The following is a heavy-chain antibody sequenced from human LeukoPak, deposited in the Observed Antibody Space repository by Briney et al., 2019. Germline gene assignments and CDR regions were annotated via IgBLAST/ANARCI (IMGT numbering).Heavy chain of an antibody. CDR2: IFYSGNI. CDR3: ARRRSGSSYVDY. V-gene: IGHV4-28*05. D-gene: IGHD1-26*01. CDR1: GYSLSSTNW. J-gene: IGHJ4*02. Sequence: SETLSLTCTVSGYSLSSTNWWGWIRQPPGKGLEWIGYIFYSGNIYYNPSLKSRLTMSIDTSKNQFSLKLSSVTAMDTAMYYCARRRSGSSYVDYWGQGTLVTVSS.